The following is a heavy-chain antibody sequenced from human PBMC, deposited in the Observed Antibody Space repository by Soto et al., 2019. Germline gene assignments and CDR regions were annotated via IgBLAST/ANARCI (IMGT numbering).Heavy chain of an antibody. CDR2: IDPGDTYA. V-gene: IGHV5-10-1*01. CDR1: GYTFTTFW. J-gene: IGHJ5*02. Sequence: GESLKISCTGFGYTFTTFWISWVRQMPGKGLDWMGKIDPGDTYATYSPAFQGHVTISADKATSTAYLQWSSLKASDTAMYFCARIYCTTTTCDSWFDPWGQGTLVTVSS. D-gene: IGHD2-2*01. CDR3: ARIYCTTTTCDSWFDP.